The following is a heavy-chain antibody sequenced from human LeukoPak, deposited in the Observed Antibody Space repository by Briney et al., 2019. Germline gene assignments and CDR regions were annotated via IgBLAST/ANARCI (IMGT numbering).Heavy chain of an antibody. J-gene: IGHJ4*02. Sequence: ASVKVSCKASGYTFTGYYMHWVRQAPGQGLEWMGWINPNSGGTNYAQKFQGRVTMTRDTSISTAYMELSRLRSDDTAVYYCARAVFGYYCDSSGYYPFDYWGQGTLVTVSS. CDR2: INPNSGGT. V-gene: IGHV1-2*02. CDR1: GYTFTGYY. CDR3: ARAVFGYYCDSSGYYPFDY. D-gene: IGHD3-22*01.